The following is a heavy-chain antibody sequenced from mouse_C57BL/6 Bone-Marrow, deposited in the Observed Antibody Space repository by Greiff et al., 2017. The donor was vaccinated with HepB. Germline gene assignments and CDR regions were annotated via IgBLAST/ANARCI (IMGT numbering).Heavy chain of an antibody. J-gene: IGHJ3*01. CDR3: ASDIREAC. CDR2: ISSGSSTI. D-gene: IGHD1-3*01. CDR1: GFTFSDYG. Sequence: EVQRVESGGGLVKPGGSLKLSCAASGFTFSDYGMHWVRQAPEKGLEWVAYISSGSSTIYYADTVKGRFTISRDNAKNTLFLQITSLRAEDTAMYYCASDIREACWGQGTLVTVAA. V-gene: IGHV5-17*01.